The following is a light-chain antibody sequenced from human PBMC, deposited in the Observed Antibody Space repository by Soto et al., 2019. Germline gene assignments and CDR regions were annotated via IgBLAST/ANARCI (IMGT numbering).Light chain of an antibody. CDR1: QSVSSD. J-gene: IGKJ5*01. V-gene: IGKV3-15*01. Sequence: EIVMTQSPGSLSVSPGERVTLSCRASQSVSSDLAWYQQKPGQAPRLLIYAASTRATGIPARFSGSGSGTEFTLTISSLQSEDFAVYYCQHYNNWSTFGQGTRREIK. CDR2: AAS. CDR3: QHYNNWST.